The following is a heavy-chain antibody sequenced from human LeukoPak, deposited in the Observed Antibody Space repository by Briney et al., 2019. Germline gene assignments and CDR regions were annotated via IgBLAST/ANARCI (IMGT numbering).Heavy chain of an antibody. CDR1: GGSFSDYY. CDR2: INHSGST. Sequence: SGTLSLTCAVYGGSFSDYYWSWIRQPPGKGLEWIGEINHSGSTNYNPSLKSRVTISVDTSKKQFSLKLTSVTAADTAVYYCARIVVVPDVIYYYYYGMDIWGQGTTVTASS. V-gene: IGHV4-34*01. CDR3: ARIVVVPDVIYYYYYGMDI. J-gene: IGHJ6*02. D-gene: IGHD2-2*01.